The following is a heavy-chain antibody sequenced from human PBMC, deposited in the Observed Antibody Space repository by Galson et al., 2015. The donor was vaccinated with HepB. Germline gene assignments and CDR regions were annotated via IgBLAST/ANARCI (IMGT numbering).Heavy chain of an antibody. CDR1: GYSFISYW. CDR2: IYPGDSDT. CDR3: ARRGHQYDGGLNY. J-gene: IGHJ4*02. V-gene: IGHV5-51*01. Sequence: SGAEVKKPGESLKISCKGSGYSFISYWIGWVRQRPGKGLEWMGIIYPGDSDTRYSPSFQGQVTMSADKSITTAYLQWSSLKASDTAVYYCARRGHQYDGGLNYWGQGTLVTVSS. D-gene: IGHD3-16*01.